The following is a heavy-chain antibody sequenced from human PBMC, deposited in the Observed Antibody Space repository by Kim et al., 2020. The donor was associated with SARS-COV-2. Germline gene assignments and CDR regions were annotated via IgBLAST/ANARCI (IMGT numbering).Heavy chain of an antibody. V-gene: IGHV3-23*01. D-gene: IGHD3-22*01. Sequence: GGSLRLSCAASGFTFSSYALSWVRQAPGKGLEWVSSISGSGVSTYYADSVKGRFIISRDISKNTLYLQVNSLRAEDTAVYYCAKDRYYDRGAYDWLFDQWGQGTLVTVSS. CDR2: ISGSGVST. CDR1: GFTFSSYA. CDR3: AKDRYYDRGAYDWLFDQ. J-gene: IGHJ4*02.